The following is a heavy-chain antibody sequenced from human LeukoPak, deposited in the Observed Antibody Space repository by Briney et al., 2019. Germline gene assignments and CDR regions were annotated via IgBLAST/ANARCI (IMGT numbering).Heavy chain of an antibody. CDR1: GFTFSNYG. CDR3: AKSVGPLVPDY. Sequence: GSSLRLSCAASGFTFSNYGMHWVRQAPGKGLEWVAVISYDGNNKYYADSVKGRFTISRDNSKNTLYLQMNSLRVEDTAVYYCAKSVGPLVPDYWGQGTLVTVSS. CDR2: ISYDGNNK. V-gene: IGHV3-30*18. J-gene: IGHJ4*02. D-gene: IGHD2-15*01.